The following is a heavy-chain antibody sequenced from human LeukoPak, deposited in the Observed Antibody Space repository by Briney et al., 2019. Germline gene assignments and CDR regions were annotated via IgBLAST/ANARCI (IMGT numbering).Heavy chain of an antibody. CDR3: AKSNTGYYYGSGSYYPFDY. J-gene: IGHJ4*02. D-gene: IGHD3-10*01. Sequence: GGSLRLSCAAPGFTFSSYAMSWVRQAPGKGLEWVSAISGSGGSTYYADSVKGRFTISRDNSKNTLYLQMNSLRAEDTAVYYCAKSNTGYYYGSGSYYPFDYWGQGTLVTVSS. CDR1: GFTFSSYA. CDR2: ISGSGGST. V-gene: IGHV3-23*01.